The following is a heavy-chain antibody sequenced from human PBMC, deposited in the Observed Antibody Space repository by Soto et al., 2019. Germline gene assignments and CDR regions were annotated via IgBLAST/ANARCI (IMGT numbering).Heavy chain of an antibody. CDR2: ISGSGGST. V-gene: IGHV3-23*01. CDR1: GFTFSSYA. CDR3: AKGSERRVLEWSTSYYYYYMDV. J-gene: IGHJ6*03. Sequence: PGGSLRLSCAASGFTFSSYAMSWVRQAPGKGLEWVSAISGSGGSTYYADSVKGRFTISRDHSKNTLYLQMNSLRAEDTAVYYCAKGSERRVLEWSTSYYYYYMDVWGKGTTVTVSS. D-gene: IGHD3-3*01.